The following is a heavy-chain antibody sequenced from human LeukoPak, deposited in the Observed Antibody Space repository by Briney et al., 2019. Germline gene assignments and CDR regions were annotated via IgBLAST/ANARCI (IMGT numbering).Heavy chain of an antibody. CDR3: ARDLYRDSLPVSWFDP. J-gene: IGHJ5*02. V-gene: IGHV1-2*02. CDR2: INPNSGGT. CDR1: GYTFTGYY. Sequence: ASVKVSCKASGYTFTGYYMHWVRQAPGQGLEWMGWINPNSGGTNYAQKFQGRVTMTRDTSISTAYMELSRLRSDDTAVYYCARDLYRDSLPVSWFDPWRQGTLVTVSS. D-gene: IGHD4-11*01.